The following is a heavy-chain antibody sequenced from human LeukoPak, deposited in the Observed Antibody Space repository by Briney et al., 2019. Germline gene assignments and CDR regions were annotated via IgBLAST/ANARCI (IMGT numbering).Heavy chain of an antibody. CDR2: ISAYNGNT. Sequence: ASVKVSCKASGYTFTSYGISWVRQAPGQGLEWMGWISAYNGNTNYAQKLQGRVTMTTDTSTSTAYMELRSLRSEDTAVYYCARAVRGSSSAHYYYYYYMDVWGKGTTVTVSS. D-gene: IGHD6-6*01. CDR1: GYTFTSYG. CDR3: ARAVRGSSSAHYYYYYYMDV. J-gene: IGHJ6*03. V-gene: IGHV1-18*01.